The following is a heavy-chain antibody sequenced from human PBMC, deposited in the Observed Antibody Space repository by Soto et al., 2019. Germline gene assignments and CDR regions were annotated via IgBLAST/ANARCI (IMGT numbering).Heavy chain of an antibody. CDR3: AREAYYYGSGSPRPFDY. J-gene: IGHJ4*02. D-gene: IGHD3-10*01. V-gene: IGHV1-2*04. CDR2: INPNSGGT. CDR1: GYTFTGYY. Sequence: ASVKVSCKASGYTFTGYYMHWVRQAPGQGLEWMGWINPNSGGTNYAQKFQGWVTMTRDTSISTAYMELSRLRSDDTAVYYCAREAYYYGSGSPRPFDYWGQGTLVTVSS.